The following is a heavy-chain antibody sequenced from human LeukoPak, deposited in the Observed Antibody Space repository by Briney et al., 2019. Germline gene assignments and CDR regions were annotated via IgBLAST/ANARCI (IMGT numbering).Heavy chain of an antibody. J-gene: IGHJ5*02. D-gene: IGHD3-10*01. V-gene: IGHV4-34*01. Sequence: PSETLSLNCAVYGGSFRGYYWSWIRPPPGQGLEEIGEIKHSGSTNYNPSLKNRVTIPVDTSKNQFSLKLGSVTAADTAVYDCARGGVRGVIITWGQGTLVTVSS. CDR3: ARGGVRGVIIT. CDR1: GGSFRGYY. CDR2: IKHSGST.